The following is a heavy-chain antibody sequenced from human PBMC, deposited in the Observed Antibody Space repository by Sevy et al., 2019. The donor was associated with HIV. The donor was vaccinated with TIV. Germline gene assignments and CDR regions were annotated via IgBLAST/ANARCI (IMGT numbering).Heavy chain of an antibody. CDR1: GGTFSSYA. Sequence: ASVKVSCKASGGTFSSYAISWVRQAPGQGLEWMGGIIPIFGTANYAQKFQGRVTITADESTSTAYMELSSLRSEDTAVYYCARERITIFGVVITQDGMDVWGQGTTVTVSS. CDR2: IIPIFGTA. CDR3: ARERITIFGVVITQDGMDV. J-gene: IGHJ6*02. V-gene: IGHV1-69*13. D-gene: IGHD3-3*01.